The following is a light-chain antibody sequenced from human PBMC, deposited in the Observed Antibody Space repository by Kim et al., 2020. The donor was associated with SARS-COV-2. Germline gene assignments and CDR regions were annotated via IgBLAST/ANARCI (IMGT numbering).Light chain of an antibody. CDR1: SLRSYD. V-gene: IGLV3-19*01. J-gene: IGLJ3*02. CDR3: QSRDSGGRVM. Sequence: SSELTQDPVVSVALGQTVRITCQGDSLRSYDATWYQQKPRQAPVLVIYGRNNRPSGIPDRFSGSASGNTASLTISGTQAEDEADFYCQSRDSGGRVMFGGGTQLTVL. CDR2: GRN.